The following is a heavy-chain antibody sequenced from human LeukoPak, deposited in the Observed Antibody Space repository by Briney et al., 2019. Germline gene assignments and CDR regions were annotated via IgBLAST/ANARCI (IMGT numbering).Heavy chain of an antibody. J-gene: IGHJ4*02. V-gene: IGHV3-11*01. D-gene: IGHD3-10*01. CDR3: ARDALGSYDY. CDR1: GLTFSDFY. CDR2: ISNTGSTM. Sequence: GGSLRLSCEASGLTFSDFYMFWIRQAPGKGLEWISYISNTGSTMYYADSVKGRFTISRDNAKNTLYLQMNSLRAEDTAVYYCARDALGSYDYWGQGALVTVSS.